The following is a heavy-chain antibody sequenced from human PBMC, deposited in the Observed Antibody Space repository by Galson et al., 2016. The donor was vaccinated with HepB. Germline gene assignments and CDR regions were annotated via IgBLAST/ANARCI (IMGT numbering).Heavy chain of an antibody. CDR3: VKDRGCPNCRYYY. V-gene: IGHV3-74*01. Sequence: SLRLSCAASGFTFSSYWMHWVRQAPGKGLVWVSRIKSDESWKYYADSVTGRFTISRDNAKNTLYLQMSSLRPEDTALYYCVKDRGCPNCRYYYWGQGALVTASS. J-gene: IGHJ4*02. CDR1: GFTFSSYW. CDR2: IKSDESWK. D-gene: IGHD3-9*01.